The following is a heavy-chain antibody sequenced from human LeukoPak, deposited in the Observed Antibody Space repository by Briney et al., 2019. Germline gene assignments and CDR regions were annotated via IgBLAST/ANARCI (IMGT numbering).Heavy chain of an antibody. D-gene: IGHD5-24*01. V-gene: IGHV4-59*01. CDR1: GGSISSYY. J-gene: IGHJ3*02. CDR3: ARSGGEMATIGTFDI. Sequence: SETLSLTCTVSGGSISSYYWSWIRQPPGKGLEWIGYIYYSGSTNYNPSLKSRVTISVDTSKNQFSLKLTSVTAADTAVYYCARSGGEMATIGTFDIWGQGTMVIVSS. CDR2: IYYSGST.